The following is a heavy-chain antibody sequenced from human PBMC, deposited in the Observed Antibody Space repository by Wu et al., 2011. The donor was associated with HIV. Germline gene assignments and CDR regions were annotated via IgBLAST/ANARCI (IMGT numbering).Heavy chain of an antibody. D-gene: IGHD3-10*01. J-gene: IGHJ4*02. CDR1: GYTFSNYG. V-gene: IGHV1-18*01. Sequence: VQLVQSGAGVKKPGASVKVSCKASGYTFSNYGIHWVRQAPGQGLEWMGWISAYNGDTSYAQKLQVRVTMTTDTSTSTAYMELRSLRSDDTAVYFCSRGTPSNPPYYFDYWGQGTLVTVSS. CDR2: ISAYNGDT. CDR3: SRGTPSNPPYYFDY.